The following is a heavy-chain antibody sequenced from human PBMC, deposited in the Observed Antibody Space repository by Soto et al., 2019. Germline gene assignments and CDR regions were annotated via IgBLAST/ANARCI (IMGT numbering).Heavy chain of an antibody. V-gene: IGHV1-2*04. CDR1: GYTFTGYY. Sequence: ASVKVSCKASGYTFTGYYMHWVRQAPGQGLEWMGWINPNSGGTNYAQKFQGWVTMTRDTSISTAYMELSRLRSDDTAVYYCARGPRAPPPHDYGMDVWGQGTTVTVSS. J-gene: IGHJ6*02. CDR3: ARGPRAPPPHDYGMDV. CDR2: INPNSGGT.